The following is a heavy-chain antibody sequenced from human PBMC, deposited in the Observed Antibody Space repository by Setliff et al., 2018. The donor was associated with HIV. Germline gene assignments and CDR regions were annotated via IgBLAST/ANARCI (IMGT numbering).Heavy chain of an antibody. V-gene: IGHV4-38-2*02. D-gene: IGHD5-12*01. Sequence: PSETLSLTCAVSGYSISSGHYWGWIRQPPGKGLEWIGSIYHSGTTYDNPSLKSRVTISVDTSKNQFSLKLSSVTAADTAVYYCARDGAYEEYYYHMDVWGKGTTVTVSS. CDR3: ARDGAYEEYYYHMDV. CDR2: IYHSGTT. J-gene: IGHJ6*03. CDR1: GYSISSGHY.